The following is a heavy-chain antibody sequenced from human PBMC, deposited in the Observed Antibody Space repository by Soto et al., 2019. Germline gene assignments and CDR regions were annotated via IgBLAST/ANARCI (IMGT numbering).Heavy chain of an antibody. Sequence: VGSLRLSCAASGFTFSSYAMHWVRQAPGKGLEWVAVISYDGSNKYYADSVKGRFTISRDNSKNTLYLQMNSLRAEDTAVYYCARDRVDSSSSYYFDYWGQGTLVTVSS. CDR2: ISYDGSNK. V-gene: IGHV3-30*04. J-gene: IGHJ4*02. CDR1: GFTFSSYA. D-gene: IGHD6-13*01. CDR3: ARDRVDSSSSYYFDY.